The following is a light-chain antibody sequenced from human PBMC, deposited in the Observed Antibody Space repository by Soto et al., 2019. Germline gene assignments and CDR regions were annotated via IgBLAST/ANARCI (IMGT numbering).Light chain of an antibody. CDR1: QSLSSW. V-gene: IGKV1-5*01. Sequence: GDRVTITCRSSQSLSSWLAWYQQKPGKAPKLLIYDASSLESGVPSRFSGSGSGTAFTLTISSLQPDDFATYYCQQYNSYPLTLGGGTKVVIK. CDR3: QQYNSYPLT. J-gene: IGKJ4*01. CDR2: DAS.